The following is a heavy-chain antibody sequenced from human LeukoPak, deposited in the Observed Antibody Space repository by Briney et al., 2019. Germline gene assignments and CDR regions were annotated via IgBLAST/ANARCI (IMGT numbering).Heavy chain of an antibody. CDR2: IYYSGST. J-gene: IGHJ4*02. Sequence: KPSETLSLTRTVCCGSISSYYWSWIRQPPGKGLEWIGNIYYSGSTNYNPSLKSRVTISVDTSKHQFSLTLSSVTAAHTAVYYCARGNILTGYCFDFWGQGALVTVSS. CDR3: ARGNILTGYCFDF. CDR1: CGSISSYY. D-gene: IGHD3-9*01. V-gene: IGHV4-59*08.